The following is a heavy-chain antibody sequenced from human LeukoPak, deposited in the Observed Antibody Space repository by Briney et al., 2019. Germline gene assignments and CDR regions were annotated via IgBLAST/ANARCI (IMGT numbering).Heavy chain of an antibody. V-gene: IGHV3-23*01. Sequence: PGGSLRLSCAASGFTFSSYAMSWVRQAPGKGLEWVSAISGSGGSTYYADSVKGRFTISRDNSMNTLYLQMNSLRAEDTAVYHCAKNDYEAMIVVVSSVLDYWGQGTLVTVSS. CDR2: ISGSGGST. CDR1: GFTFSSYA. CDR3: AKNDYEAMIVVVSSVLDY. J-gene: IGHJ4*02. D-gene: IGHD3-22*01.